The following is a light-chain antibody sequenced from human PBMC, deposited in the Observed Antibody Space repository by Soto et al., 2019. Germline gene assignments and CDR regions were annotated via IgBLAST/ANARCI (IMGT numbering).Light chain of an antibody. CDR2: DAS. Sequence: EIVMTQSPATLSVSPGEGATLSCKASQNVYNNLAWYQHRPGQPPRLLIYDASTRATGISARFSGSGYGTEFTLTISSLQSEDFAVYFFQQCRNWPLTFGGGTKVEIK. V-gene: IGKV3-15*01. CDR1: QNVYNN. J-gene: IGKJ4*01. CDR3: QQCRNWPLT.